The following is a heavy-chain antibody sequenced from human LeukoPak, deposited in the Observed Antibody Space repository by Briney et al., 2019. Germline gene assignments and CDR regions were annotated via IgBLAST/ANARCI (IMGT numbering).Heavy chain of an antibody. J-gene: IGHJ4*02. V-gene: IGHV3-7*01. Sequence: GGSLRLSCAASGFTFSSYWMTWVRQAPGKGLEWVANIRPDGNEKYYVDSVKGRFTISRDNAKKSLYLQMNSLRAEDTAVYYCARAGHYYFDYWGQGTLVTVSS. CDR3: ARAGHYYFDY. CDR2: IRPDGNEK. CDR1: GFTFSSYW. D-gene: IGHD2-21*02.